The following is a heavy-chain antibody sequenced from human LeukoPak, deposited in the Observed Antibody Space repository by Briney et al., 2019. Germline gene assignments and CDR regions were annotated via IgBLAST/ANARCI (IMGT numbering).Heavy chain of an antibody. CDR1: GFTFSSYA. CDR3: AKGALQFGYYYYGMDA. Sequence: PGGSLRLSCAASGFTFSSYAMSWVRQAPGKGLEWVSAISGSGGSTYYADSVKGRFTISRDNSKNTLYLQMNSLRAEDTAVYYCAKGALQFGYYYYGMDAWGQGTTVTVSS. D-gene: IGHD4-11*01. V-gene: IGHV3-23*01. J-gene: IGHJ6*02. CDR2: ISGSGGST.